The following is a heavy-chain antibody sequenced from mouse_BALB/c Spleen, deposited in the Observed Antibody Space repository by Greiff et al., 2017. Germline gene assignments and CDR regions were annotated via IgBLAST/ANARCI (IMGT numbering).Heavy chain of an antibody. CDR1: GFTFTDYY. V-gene: IGHV7-3*02. D-gene: IGHD1-1*02. Sequence: EVQLVESGGGLVQPGGSLRLSCATSGFTFTDYYMSWVRQPPGKALEWLGFIRNKANGYTTEYSASVKGRFTISRDNSQSILYLQMNTLRAEDSATYCCARDRWDFDYWGQGTALTVSS. CDR3: ARDRWDFDY. J-gene: IGHJ2*01. CDR2: IRNKANGYTT.